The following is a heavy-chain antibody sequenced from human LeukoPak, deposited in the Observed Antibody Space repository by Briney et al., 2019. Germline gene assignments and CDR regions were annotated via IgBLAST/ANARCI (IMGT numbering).Heavy chain of an antibody. V-gene: IGHV3-23*01. CDR3: ALGATGAFDV. CDR1: GFTFSSYG. D-gene: IGHD1-26*01. CDR2: ISGSGGST. J-gene: IGHJ3*01. Sequence: PGGSLRLSCAASGFTFSSYGMSWVRQAPGKGLEWVSAISGSGGSTYYADSVKGRFTISRDNSKNTLYLQMTSPRAEDTAVYYCALGATGAFDVWGQGTMVTVSS.